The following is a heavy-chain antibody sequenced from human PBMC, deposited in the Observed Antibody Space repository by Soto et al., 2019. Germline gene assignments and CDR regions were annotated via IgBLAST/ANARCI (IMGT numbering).Heavy chain of an antibody. CDR1: GGSIRSGGYN. CDR2: IFHTGNT. D-gene: IGHD7-27*01. Sequence: SETLSLTCTVSGGSIRSGGYNWSWIRQLPGKGLEWIGYIFHTGNTYYNPSLKSRVTISGDTSQNQFSLRLSSVTAADTALYYCGRDLGKLITPEQWGQGVLVTVSS. V-gene: IGHV4-31*03. CDR3: GRDLGKLITPEQ. J-gene: IGHJ1*01.